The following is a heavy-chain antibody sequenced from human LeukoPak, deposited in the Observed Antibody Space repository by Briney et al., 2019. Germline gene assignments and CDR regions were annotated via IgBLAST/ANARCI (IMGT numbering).Heavy chain of an antibody. V-gene: IGHV3-9*01. D-gene: IGHD6-25*01. J-gene: IGHJ6*03. CDR3: ARDAALLPGKYYYYMDV. CDR2: ISWNSGSI. Sequence: GRSLRLSCAASGFTFDDYAMHWVRQAPGKGLEWVSGISWNSGSIGYADSVKGRFTISRDNAKNSMYLQMNSLTAEDTAVYFCARDAALLPGKYYYYMDVWGKGTTVIVSS. CDR1: GFTFDDYA.